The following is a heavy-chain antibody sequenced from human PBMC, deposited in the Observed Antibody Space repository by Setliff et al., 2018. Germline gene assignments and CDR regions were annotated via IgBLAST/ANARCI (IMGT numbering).Heavy chain of an antibody. Sequence: ASVKVSCKASGYTFPTYLISWMRQAPGQGLEWMGWISPYNGNRNYAQKFQGRVTMTTDSSTSTAYLELKSLGSEDTAVYYCARVSSSWYLDYWGQGTLVTVSS. CDR1: GYTFPTYL. J-gene: IGHJ4*02. CDR3: ARVSSSWYLDY. V-gene: IGHV1-18*01. D-gene: IGHD6-13*01. CDR2: ISPYNGNR.